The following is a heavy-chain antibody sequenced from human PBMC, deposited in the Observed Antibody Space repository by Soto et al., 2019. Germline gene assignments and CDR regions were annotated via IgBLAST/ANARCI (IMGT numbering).Heavy chain of an antibody. CDR1: GYTFTSYG. Sequence: QVQLVQSGAEVKKPGASVKVSCKASGYTFTSYGISWVRQAPGQGLEWMGWISAYNGNTNYAQKLQGRVTMTTDTSTRTAYRELRSLRTADTPVYYCGGVPRIAVAGGGFDPGGQGPLFTASS. CDR3: GGVPRIAVAGGGFDP. CDR2: ISAYNGNT. J-gene: IGHJ5*02. D-gene: IGHD6-19*01. V-gene: IGHV1-18*01.